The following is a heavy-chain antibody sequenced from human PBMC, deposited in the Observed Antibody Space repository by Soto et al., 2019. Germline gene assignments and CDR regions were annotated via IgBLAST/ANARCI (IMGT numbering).Heavy chain of an antibody. D-gene: IGHD3-3*01. CDR3: ARDRERITIFGVVIPQHYYYGMDV. J-gene: IGHJ6*02. Sequence: ASVKVSCKASGYTFTGYYMHWVRQAPGQGLEWMGWINPNSGGTNYAQKFQGWVTMTRDTSISTAYMELSRLRSDDTAVYYCARDRERITIFGVVIPQHYYYGMDVWGQGTTVTVS. V-gene: IGHV1-2*04. CDR2: INPNSGGT. CDR1: GYTFTGYY.